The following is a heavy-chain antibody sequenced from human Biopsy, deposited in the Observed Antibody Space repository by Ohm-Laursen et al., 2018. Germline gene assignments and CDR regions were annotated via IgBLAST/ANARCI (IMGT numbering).Heavy chain of an antibody. J-gene: IGHJ4*02. Sequence: ASVKVSCKASGYTFSGYYMHWVRQAPGQGLEWMGWINPDSGVTNYAQKFQGRVTMTRDTSISTAYMELSRLGSDDTAVYYCARGRNPVWFGEDLDYWGQGTPVTVSS. V-gene: IGHV1-2*02. CDR3: ARGRNPVWFGEDLDY. CDR2: INPDSGVT. D-gene: IGHD3-10*01. CDR1: GYTFSGYY.